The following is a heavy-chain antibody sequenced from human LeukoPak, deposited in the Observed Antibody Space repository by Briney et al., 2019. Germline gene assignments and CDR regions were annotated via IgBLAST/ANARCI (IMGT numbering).Heavy chain of an antibody. V-gene: IGHV1-2*02. CDR1: GYTFTGYY. CDR2: INPNSGGT. Sequence: GASVKVSCKASGYTFTGYYMHWVRQAPGQGLEWMGWINPNSGGTNYAQKFQGRVTMTRDTSISTAYMELSRLRSDDTAVYYCARDLSVLRYFDWLLEAPLTFDPWGQGTLVTVSS. J-gene: IGHJ5*02. CDR3: ARDLSVLRYFDWLLEAPLTFDP. D-gene: IGHD3-9*01.